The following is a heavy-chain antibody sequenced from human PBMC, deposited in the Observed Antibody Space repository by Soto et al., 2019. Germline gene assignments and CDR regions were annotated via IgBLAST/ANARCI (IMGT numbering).Heavy chain of an antibody. Sequence: SETLSLTCTVSGGSVSSGSYYWSWIRQPPGKGLEWIGYIYYSGSTNYNPSLKSRVTISVDTSKNQFSLKLSSVTAADTAVYYCARGGQIVVVPAAMRVTTSHDAFDIWGQGTMVTVSS. CDR1: GGSVSSGSYY. D-gene: IGHD2-2*01. V-gene: IGHV4-61*01. J-gene: IGHJ3*02. CDR3: ARGGQIVVVPAAMRVTTSHDAFDI. CDR2: IYYSGST.